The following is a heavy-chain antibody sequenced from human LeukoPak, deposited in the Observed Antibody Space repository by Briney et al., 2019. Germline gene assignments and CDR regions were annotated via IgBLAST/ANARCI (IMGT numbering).Heavy chain of an antibody. J-gene: IGHJ4*02. CDR1: GFTFSTSA. D-gene: IGHD2-15*01. V-gene: IGHV3-23*01. CDR2: ISNNGGYT. Sequence: GGSLRLSCAASGFTFSTSAMSWVRQAPGKGLEWVSAISNNGGYTYYADSVQGRFTISRDNSKSTLCLQMNSLRAEDTAVYYCAKQLGYCSDGSCYFPYWGQGTLVTVSS. CDR3: AKQLGYCSDGSCYFPY.